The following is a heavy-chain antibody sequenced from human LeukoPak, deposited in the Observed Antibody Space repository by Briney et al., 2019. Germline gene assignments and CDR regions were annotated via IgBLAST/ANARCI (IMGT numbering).Heavy chain of an antibody. CDR1: GFTFRNYW. J-gene: IGHJ4*02. CDR3: ARPMISVMSLGADF. D-gene: IGHD3/OR15-3a*01. Sequence: GGSLTLSCAVSGFTFRNYWMHWVRQAPGKGLVWVSCISSDGSSTDYADSVKGRFSISRDNAKNTLYLHMNSLRVEDTAQYYCARPMISVMSLGADFWGQGSLVTVSS. CDR2: ISSDGSST. V-gene: IGHV3-74*01.